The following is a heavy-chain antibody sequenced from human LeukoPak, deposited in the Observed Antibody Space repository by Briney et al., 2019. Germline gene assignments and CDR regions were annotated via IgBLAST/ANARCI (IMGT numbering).Heavy chain of an antibody. J-gene: IGHJ4*02. CDR1: GFTFSSYA. CDR3: ARDYPPLREGYDY. Sequence: GGSLRLSCAASGFTFSSYAMHWVRQAPGKGLEWVAVISYDGSNKYYADSVKGRFTISRDNSKNTLYLQMNSLRAEDTAVYHCARDYPPLREGYDYWGQGTLVTVSS. D-gene: IGHD1-26*01. V-gene: IGHV3-30-3*01. CDR2: ISYDGSNK.